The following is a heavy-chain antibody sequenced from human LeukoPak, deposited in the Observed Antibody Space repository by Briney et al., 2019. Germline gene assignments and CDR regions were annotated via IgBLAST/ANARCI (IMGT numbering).Heavy chain of an antibody. CDR1: GLTFCSLW. CDR2: VSSDGRIT. V-gene: IGHV3-74*01. CDR3: ASSFRITGTTYYY. D-gene: IGHD1-20*01. Sequence: GGSLRLSCSASGLTFCSLWMHWVSHVPGKGLVWASGVSSDGRITNYADFVKGGFTVSRDTAKNTLSLQMDSLRADDTAIYYCASSFRITGTTYYYWGQGTLVTVSS. J-gene: IGHJ4*02.